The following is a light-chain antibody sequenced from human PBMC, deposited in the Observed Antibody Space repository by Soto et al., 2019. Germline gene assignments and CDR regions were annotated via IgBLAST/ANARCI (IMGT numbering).Light chain of an antibody. CDR3: QQRSNWPST. V-gene: IGKV3-11*01. CDR2: DAS. CDR1: QSVSSY. J-gene: IGKJ4*01. Sequence: EIVLTQSPVTLSLSPGERATLSCRASQSVSSYLAWYPQKPGQAPRLLIYDASNRATGIPARFSGSGSGTDFTLTISSLEPEDFAVYYCQQRSNWPSTFGGGTTVEIK.